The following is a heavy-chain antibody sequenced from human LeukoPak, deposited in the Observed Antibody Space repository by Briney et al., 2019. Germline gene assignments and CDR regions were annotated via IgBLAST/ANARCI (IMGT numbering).Heavy chain of an antibody. Sequence: GRSLRRYCAASGFTVSSYAMHWVRQAPGKGLERVAVISYDGSNKYYADYVKGRFTISRDNSKNTLYLQMNSLRAEDTAVYYCARVLMPYDILTGSFDYWGQGTLVTVSS. CDR1: GFTVSSYA. J-gene: IGHJ4*02. V-gene: IGHV3-30*04. D-gene: IGHD3-9*01. CDR3: ARVLMPYDILTGSFDY. CDR2: ISYDGSNK.